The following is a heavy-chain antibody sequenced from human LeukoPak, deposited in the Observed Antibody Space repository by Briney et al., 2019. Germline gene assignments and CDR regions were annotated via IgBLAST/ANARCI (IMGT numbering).Heavy chain of an antibody. V-gene: IGHV1-18*01. D-gene: IGHD3-22*01. CDR2: ISAYNGNT. CDR1: GYTFTNYG. Sequence: ASVKVSCKASGYTFTNYGISWVRQAPGQGLEWMGWISAYNGNTNYAQKFQGRVTMTTDTSTSTAYMELRSLRSDDTAMYYCARRGRYYDTNWFDPWGQGTLVTVSS. CDR3: ARRGRYYDTNWFDP. J-gene: IGHJ5*02.